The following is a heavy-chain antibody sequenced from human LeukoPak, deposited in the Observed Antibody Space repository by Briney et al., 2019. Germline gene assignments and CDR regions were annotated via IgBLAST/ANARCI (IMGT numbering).Heavy chain of an antibody. CDR3: ARDYRGYDILTGRRFYYFDY. CDR2: IYSGGST. Sequence: GGSLRLSCAASGFTVSSNYMSWVRQAPGKGLEWVSVIYSGGSTYYADSVKGRFTISRDNSKNTLYLQMNSLRAEDTAVYYCARDYRGYDILTGRRFYYFDYWGQGTLVTVSS. D-gene: IGHD3-9*01. CDR1: GFTVSSNY. J-gene: IGHJ4*02. V-gene: IGHV3-66*01.